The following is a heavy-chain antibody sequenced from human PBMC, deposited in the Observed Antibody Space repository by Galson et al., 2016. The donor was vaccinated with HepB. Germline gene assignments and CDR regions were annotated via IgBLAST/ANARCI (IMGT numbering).Heavy chain of an antibody. CDR1: GFTFDDYA. V-gene: IGHV3-9*01. Sequence: SLRLSCAASGFTFDDYAMHWVRQAPGKGLEWVAGICWNSVTIAYSDSLKGRFIISRDNAKNSLYLQMNSLRAEDTALYYCVKDVGRGGKVERHPTYLGWDDWGQGTTVTVSS. CDR3: VKDVGRGGKVERHPTYLGWDD. J-gene: IGHJ6*02. CDR2: ICWNSVTI. D-gene: IGHD1-1*01.